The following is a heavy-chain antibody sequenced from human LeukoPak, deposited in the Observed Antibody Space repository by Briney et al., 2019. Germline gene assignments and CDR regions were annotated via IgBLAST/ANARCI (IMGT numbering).Heavy chain of an antibody. D-gene: IGHD3-22*01. CDR3: ARGKYYYDSSGYLAP. CDR1: GFTFRNHW. J-gene: IGHJ5*02. V-gene: IGHV3-74*03. CDR2: ISSDGSST. Sequence: GGSLRLSCAASGFTFRNHWMHWVRQTPGKGLVWVSRISSDGSSTTYADSVKGRFTISRENAKNSLYLQMNSLRAGDTAVYYCARGKYYYDSSGYLAPWGQGTLVTVSS.